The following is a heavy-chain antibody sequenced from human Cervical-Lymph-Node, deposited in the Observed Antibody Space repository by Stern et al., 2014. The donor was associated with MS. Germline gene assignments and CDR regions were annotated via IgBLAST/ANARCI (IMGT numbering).Heavy chain of an antibody. CDR2: IIPMFGTT. J-gene: IGHJ5*01. Sequence: QVQLGQSGAEVKKPGSSMKVSCKASGGSFSSIDISWVRQAPGHGLEWLGGIIPMFGTTNYAQNVQGRVTIVADESTNTVNMELRSLRSEDTAVYYCVRDQGGIADSWGQGTLVTVSS. V-gene: IGHV1-69*01. CDR3: VRDQGGIADS. D-gene: IGHD6-13*01. CDR1: GGSFSSID.